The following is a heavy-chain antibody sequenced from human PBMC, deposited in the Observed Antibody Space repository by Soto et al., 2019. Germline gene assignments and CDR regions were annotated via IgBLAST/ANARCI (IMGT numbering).Heavy chain of an antibody. CDR2: INSGGSI. Sequence: EVQLVESGGGLVQPGGSLRLSCAASGFTVSSNYMSWVRQAPGKGLEWVSLINSGGSIYYADSVKGRFTISSDNSTNTLYLQMNSLSAEDTAVYYCARKGYMDVWGKGTTVTVSS. CDR1: GFTVSSNY. V-gene: IGHV3-66*01. J-gene: IGHJ6*03. CDR3: ARKGYMDV.